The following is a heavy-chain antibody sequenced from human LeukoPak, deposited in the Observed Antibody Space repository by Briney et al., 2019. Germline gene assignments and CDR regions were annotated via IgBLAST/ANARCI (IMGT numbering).Heavy chain of an antibody. J-gene: IGHJ3*02. CDR1: GGSISSSSYY. CDR3: ARDGRWLLLRGGDAFDI. V-gene: IGHV4-39*07. CDR2: IYYSGST. D-gene: IGHD3-22*01. Sequence: SETLSLTCTVSGGSISSSSYYWGWIRQPPGKGLEWIGSIYYSGSTYYNPSLKSRVTISVDTSKNQFSLKLSSVTAADTAVYYCARDGRWLLLRGGDAFDIWGQGTMVTVSS.